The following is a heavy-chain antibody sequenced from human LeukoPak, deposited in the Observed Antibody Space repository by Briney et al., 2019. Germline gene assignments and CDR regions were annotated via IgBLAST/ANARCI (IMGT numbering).Heavy chain of an antibody. CDR2: ISSSSSYI. J-gene: IGHJ5*02. CDR3: ASDPNNWFDP. V-gene: IGHV3-21*01. CDR1: GFSFSSYS. Sequence: GGSLRLSCAASGFSFSSYSMNWVRQAPGKGLEWVSSISSSSSYIYYADSVKGRFTISRDNAKNSLYLQMNSLRAEDTAVYYCASDPNNWFDPWGRGTLVTVSS.